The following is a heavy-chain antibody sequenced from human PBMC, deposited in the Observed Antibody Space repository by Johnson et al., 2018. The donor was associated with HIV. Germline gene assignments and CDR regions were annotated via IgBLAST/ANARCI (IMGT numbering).Heavy chain of an antibody. J-gene: IGHJ3*02. CDR1: GFTVSSNY. CDR2: IYSGGST. Sequence: EVQLVESGGGVVQPGRSLRLSCAASGFTVSSNYMSWARQAPGKGLEWVSVIYSGGSTYYADSVKGRFTISRDNSKNTLYLQMNSLRAEDTAVYYCAREANAFDIWGQGTMVTVSS. CDR3: AREANAFDI. V-gene: IGHV3-66*01.